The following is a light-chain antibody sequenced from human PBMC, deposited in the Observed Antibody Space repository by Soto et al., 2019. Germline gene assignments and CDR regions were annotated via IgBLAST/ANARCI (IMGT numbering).Light chain of an antibody. CDR1: TSNIGSNY. CDR2: RNN. Sequence: QSVLTRRPSASGTPGQGVTISCSGSTSNIGSNYVYWYQQLPGTAPKLLIYRNNQRPSGVPDRFSGSKSGTSASLAISGLRSDDEADYFCATWDDSLNGFYVFGTGTKVTVL. V-gene: IGLV1-47*01. J-gene: IGLJ1*01. CDR3: ATWDDSLNGFYV.